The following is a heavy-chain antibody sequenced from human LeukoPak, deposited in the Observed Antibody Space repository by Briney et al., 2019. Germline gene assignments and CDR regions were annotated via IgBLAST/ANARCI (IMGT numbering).Heavy chain of an antibody. CDR1: GVTVSNNF. CDR2: IYSGGDT. D-gene: IGHD2-15*01. V-gene: IGHV3-66*01. CDR3: ARDPPAVAINTYG. J-gene: IGHJ4*02. Sequence: GGSLRLSCAASGVTVSNNFMLWVRQAPGKGLEWVSLIYSGGDTHYADSVKGRFTISSDKSKNTLYLQMNDLRPEDTAVYYCARDPPAVAINTYGWGQGTLVTVSS.